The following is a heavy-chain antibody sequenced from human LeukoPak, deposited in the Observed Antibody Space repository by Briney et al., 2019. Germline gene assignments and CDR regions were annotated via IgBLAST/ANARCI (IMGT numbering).Heavy chain of an antibody. V-gene: IGHV3-48*04. CDR1: GFTFSSYS. CDR2: IKDDSTSI. D-gene: IGHD6-6*01. J-gene: IGHJ4*02. Sequence: GGSLRLSCAASGFTFSSYSMHWVRQAPGKGLEWVSYIKDDSTSIQYAGSVRGRFTVSRDNAKNSLYLQMNSLRAEDTAVYYCAKSRYAEKQLSIYDYWGQGTLVTVSS. CDR3: AKSRYAEKQLSIYDY.